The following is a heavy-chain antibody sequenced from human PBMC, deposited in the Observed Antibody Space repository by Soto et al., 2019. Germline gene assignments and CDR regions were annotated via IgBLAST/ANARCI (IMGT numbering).Heavy chain of an antibody. CDR1: GYTFTGYY. Sequence: ASVKVSCKASGYTFTGYYMHWVRQAPGQGPEWMGWINPNSGGTNYAQKFQGRVTMTRDTSISTAYMELSRLRSDDTAVYYCARQDAGDYYYYGMDVWGQGTTVTVSS. V-gene: IGHV1-2*02. J-gene: IGHJ6*02. CDR2: INPNSGGT. CDR3: ARQDAGDYYYYGMDV. D-gene: IGHD3-16*01.